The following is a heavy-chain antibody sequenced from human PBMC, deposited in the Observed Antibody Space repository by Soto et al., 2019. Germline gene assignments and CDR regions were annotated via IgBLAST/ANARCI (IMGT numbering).Heavy chain of an antibody. J-gene: IGHJ5*01. D-gene: IGHD5-12*01. V-gene: IGHV3-74*01. CDR2: IYTDGSST. CDR3: ARSGCDYWFDS. Sequence: EVPLVESGGGLVQPGGSLRLSCAGSGFTLSSYWMHWVRQAPGKGLVWVSCIYTDGSSTRYADSVKGRFTISRDNARHTQDLQMNSLRAEDAAVYYCARSGCDYWFDSWGQGTLVTVSS. CDR1: GFTLSSYW.